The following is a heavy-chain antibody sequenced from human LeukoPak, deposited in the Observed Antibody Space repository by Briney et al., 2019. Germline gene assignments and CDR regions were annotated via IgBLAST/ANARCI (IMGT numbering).Heavy chain of an antibody. CDR2: MTSDTKAI. J-gene: IGHJ4*02. Sequence: GGSLRLSCAASGFKFSIYRMNWVRQAPGKGLEWVSYMTSDTKAIYYAGSVKGRFTISRDNAKSSVYLQMDSLRHEDTAVYYCARSVEGSFDYWGQGTLVTVSS. CDR3: ARSVEGSFDY. V-gene: IGHV3-48*02. CDR1: GFKFSIYR. D-gene: IGHD3-3*01.